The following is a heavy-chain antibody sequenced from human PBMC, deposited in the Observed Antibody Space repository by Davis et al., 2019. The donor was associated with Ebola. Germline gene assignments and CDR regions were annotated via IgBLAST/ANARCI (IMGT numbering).Heavy chain of an antibody. D-gene: IGHD3-22*01. J-gene: IGHJ4*02. V-gene: IGHV1-69*06. CDR3: ARVGYFDSSGYYDDS. CDR2: IIPIFGTA. CDR1: GYTFTSYG. Sequence: AASVKVSCKASGYTFTSYGITWVRQAPGQGLEWMGGIIPIFGTANYAQKFQGRVTMTADKSTSTAYMELSSLGSDDTAVYYCARVGYFDSSGYYDDSWGQGTLVTVSS.